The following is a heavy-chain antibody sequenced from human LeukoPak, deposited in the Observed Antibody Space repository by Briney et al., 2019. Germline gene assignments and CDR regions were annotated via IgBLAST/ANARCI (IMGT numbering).Heavy chain of an antibody. Sequence: ASVKVSYKASGGTFSSYAISWVRQAPGQGLEWMGGIIPIFGTANYAQKFQGRVTITADESTSTAYMELSSLRSEDTAVYYCARGLVNYDSSGYYSRYYFDYWGQGTLVTVSS. CDR2: IIPIFGTA. D-gene: IGHD3-22*01. J-gene: IGHJ4*02. CDR3: ARGLVNYDSSGYYSRYYFDY. CDR1: GGTFSSYA. V-gene: IGHV1-69*13.